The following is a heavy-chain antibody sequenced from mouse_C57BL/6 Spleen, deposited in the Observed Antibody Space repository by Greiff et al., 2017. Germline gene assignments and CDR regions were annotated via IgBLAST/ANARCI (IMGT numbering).Heavy chain of an antibody. V-gene: IGHV1-54*01. J-gene: IGHJ3*01. Sequence: QVHVKQSGAELVRPGTSVKVSCKASGYAFTNYLIEWVKQRPGQGLEWIGVINPGSGGTNYNEKFKGKATLTADKSSSTAYMQLSSLTSEDSAVYFCASPHGSSSWFAYWGQGTLVTVSA. CDR1: GYAFTNYL. CDR2: INPGSGGT. CDR3: ASPHGSSSWFAY. D-gene: IGHD1-1*01.